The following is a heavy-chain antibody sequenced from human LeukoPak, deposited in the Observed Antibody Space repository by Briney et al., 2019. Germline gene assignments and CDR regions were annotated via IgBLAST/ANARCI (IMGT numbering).Heavy chain of an antibody. CDR2: IWYDGSNK. CDR1: GFTFSSYG. V-gene: IGHV3-33*06. Sequence: PGGSLRLSCAASGFTFSSYGMHWVRQAPGKGLEWVAVIWYDGSNKYYADSVKGPFTISRDNSKNKLYLQMNSLRAEDTAVYYCAKDQGSSSNFDYWGQGTLVTVSS. CDR3: AKDQGSSSNFDY. J-gene: IGHJ4*02. D-gene: IGHD6-6*01.